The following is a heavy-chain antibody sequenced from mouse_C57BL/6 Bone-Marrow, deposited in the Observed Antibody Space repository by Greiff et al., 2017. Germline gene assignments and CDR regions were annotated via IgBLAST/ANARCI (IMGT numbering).Heavy chain of an antibody. CDR2: IAPSDSET. V-gene: IGHV1-52*01. CDR1: GYTFTSSW. CDR3: ARLVLRRGQLDY. D-gene: IGHD1-1*01. Sequence: QVQLQQPGAELVRPGSSVKLSCKASGYTFTSSWMHWVKQRPIQGLEWIGNIAPSDSETHYNQKFKDKATLTLDQSSSTAYMQLSSLTSEDSEVYFCARLVLRRGQLDYWGQGTTLTVSS. J-gene: IGHJ2*01.